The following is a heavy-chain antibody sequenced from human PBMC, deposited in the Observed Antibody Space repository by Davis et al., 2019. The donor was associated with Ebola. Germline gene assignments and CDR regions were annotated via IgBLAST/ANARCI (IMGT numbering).Heavy chain of an antibody. CDR1: GGSISSSSYY. V-gene: IGHV4-39*01. CDR3: ARLGYSGSHYWFDP. Sequence: GSLRLSCTVSGGSISSSSYYWGWIRQPPGKGLEYIGTIYYSGSTYYNPSLKSRVTVSVDTSKNQLSLKLSSVTAADTAVYFCARLGYSGSHYWFDPWGQGTLVTVSS. J-gene: IGHJ5*02. CDR2: IYYSGST. D-gene: IGHD1-26*01.